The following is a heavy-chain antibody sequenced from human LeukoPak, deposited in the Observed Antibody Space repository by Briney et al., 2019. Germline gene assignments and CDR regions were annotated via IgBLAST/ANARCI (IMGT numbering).Heavy chain of an antibody. V-gene: IGHV1-18*01. CDR2: ISAYNGKT. J-gene: IGHJ4*02. D-gene: IGHD4-17*01. CDR1: GYTFTSYG. Sequence: ASVKVSCKASGYTFTSYGITWVRQAPGQSLEWMAWISAYNGKTNYAQRFQGRVTMTTDTSTSTAYMELRSLRSDDTAVYYCARDGPDYGDYINFDYWGQGTLVTVSS. CDR3: ARDGPDYGDYINFDY.